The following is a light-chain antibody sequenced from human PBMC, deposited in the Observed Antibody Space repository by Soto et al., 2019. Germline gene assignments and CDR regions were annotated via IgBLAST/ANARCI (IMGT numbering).Light chain of an antibody. CDR2: SNN. CDR3: AAWDDSLNGPV. Sequence: QSVLTHPPSASGTPGQRVTISCSGSSSNIGSNTVNWYQQLPGTAPKLLIYSNNQRPSGVPDRFSGSKSGTSASLAISGLQSEDEAKYYCAAWDDSLNGPVFGGGTKLTV. V-gene: IGLV1-44*01. CDR1: SSNIGSNT. J-gene: IGLJ2*01.